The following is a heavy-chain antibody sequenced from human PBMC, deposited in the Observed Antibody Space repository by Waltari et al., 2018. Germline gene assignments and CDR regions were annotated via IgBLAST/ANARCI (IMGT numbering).Heavy chain of an antibody. J-gene: IGHJ2*01. Sequence: QVQLMQSEAEVRKPGASVKVSCTASGYPFTSPVGHYMHWMRQAPGQGLEGMGWINPYSGGTKYAPKFQGRVTLTRDTSISTGYMELTGLRSDDTAVYYCARKMANPWYYDLWGRGTLVTVSS. D-gene: IGHD5-12*01. CDR2: INPYSGGT. CDR3: ARKMANPWYYDL. CDR1: GYPFTSPVGHY. V-gene: IGHV1-2*02.